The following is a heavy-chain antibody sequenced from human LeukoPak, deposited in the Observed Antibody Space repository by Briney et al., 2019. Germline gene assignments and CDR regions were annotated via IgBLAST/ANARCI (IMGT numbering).Heavy chain of an antibody. D-gene: IGHD2-2*01. Sequence: ASVKVSCKASGYTFTSYGISWVRQAPGQGLEWMGWISAYNGNTNYAQKLQGRVTMTTDTSTSTAYMELRSLRSDDTAVYYCARDMGIVVVPAAPGYYYYYGMDVWGQGTTVTVSS. CDR1: GYTFTSYG. J-gene: IGHJ6*02. CDR2: ISAYNGNT. CDR3: ARDMGIVVVPAAPGYYYYYGMDV. V-gene: IGHV1-18*01.